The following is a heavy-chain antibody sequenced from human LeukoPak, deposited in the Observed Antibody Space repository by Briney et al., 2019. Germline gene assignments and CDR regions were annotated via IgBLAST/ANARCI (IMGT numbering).Heavy chain of an antibody. CDR1: GFTLTSYW. CDR2: INGDGSST. V-gene: IGHV3-74*01. D-gene: IGHD1-26*01. CDR3: ARALVGATVFDY. J-gene: IGHJ4*02. Sequence: GGSLRLSCAASGFTLTSYWIQWVRQAPGKGLVSVSNINGDGSSTTYADSVKGRFTISRDNAKNTLYLQMNSLRAEDTAVYYCARALVGATVFDYWGQGTLVTVSS.